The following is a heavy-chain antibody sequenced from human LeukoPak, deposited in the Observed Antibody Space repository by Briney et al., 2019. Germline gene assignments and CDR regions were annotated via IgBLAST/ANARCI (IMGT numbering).Heavy chain of an antibody. CDR2: IYSGGRT. J-gene: IGHJ3*02. Sequence: GRSLRLSCAASGFTFSNYDMHWVRQAPGKGLEWVSVIYSGGRTYYADSVKGRFTISRDNSRNTLYLQMNSLRAEDTAVYYCARGLGRELDGAFDIWGQGTMVTVSS. V-gene: IGHV3-53*01. D-gene: IGHD3-10*01. CDR3: ARGLGRELDGAFDI. CDR1: GFTFSNYD.